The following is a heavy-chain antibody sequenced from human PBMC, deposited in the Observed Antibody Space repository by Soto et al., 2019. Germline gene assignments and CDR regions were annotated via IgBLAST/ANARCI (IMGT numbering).Heavy chain of an antibody. V-gene: IGHV4-61*01. Sequence: QVQLQESDPGLVKPSETLSLTCTVSGGSVSGGNYYWSWIRQPPRKGLEWIGYIHYSGSTNYNPSLKSRVTISMYTSNNQFSLRLTSVTAADTAVYYCAREVPAVNDAFDIWGQGTMVTVSS. CDR3: AREVPAVNDAFDI. D-gene: IGHD2-2*01. CDR2: IHYSGST. J-gene: IGHJ3*02. CDR1: GGSVSGGNYY.